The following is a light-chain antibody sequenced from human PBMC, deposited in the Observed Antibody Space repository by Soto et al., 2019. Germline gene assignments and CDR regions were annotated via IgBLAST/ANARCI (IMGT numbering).Light chain of an antibody. CDR3: QLYDTSPLT. CDR2: NAV. V-gene: IGKV3-20*01. CDR1: QSVSGTS. Sequence: EIVLTQSPGTLSLSPGERATLSCRASQSVSGTSLAWYQQKPGQAPRLLIFNAVSRAAGIPDRFSGSGSGTDFSLTISRLEPEDFAMYYCQLYDTSPLTFGQVTKVDIK. J-gene: IGKJ1*01.